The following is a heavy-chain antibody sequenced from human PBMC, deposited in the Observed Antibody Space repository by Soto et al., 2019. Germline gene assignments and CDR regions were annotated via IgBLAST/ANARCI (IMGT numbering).Heavy chain of an antibody. Sequence: GTSAKATCKASGFALTSKYMHSVRQAPGQRLEWMGRINPSDGNTKYAQKFQDRVTITRDTSASTAYMELSSLRSEDTAVYYCARGERVVGDYWGQGTLVTVSS. V-gene: IGHV1-3*01. CDR2: INPSDGNT. D-gene: IGHD2-15*01. CDR3: ARGERVVGDY. CDR1: GFALTSKY. J-gene: IGHJ4*02.